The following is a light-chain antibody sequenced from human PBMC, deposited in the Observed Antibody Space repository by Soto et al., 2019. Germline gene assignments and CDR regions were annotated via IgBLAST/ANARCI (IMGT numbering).Light chain of an antibody. J-gene: IGLJ1*01. CDR3: CSYAGSSTYV. Sequence: QSVLTQPASVSGSPGQSITISCTGTSSDVGSYNLVSWYQQHPGKAPKLMIYEVSKRPSGVSNRFSGPKSGNTASLTISGLQAEDEADYYCCSYAGSSTYVFGTGTEVTVL. CDR1: SSDVGSYNL. V-gene: IGLV2-23*02. CDR2: EVS.